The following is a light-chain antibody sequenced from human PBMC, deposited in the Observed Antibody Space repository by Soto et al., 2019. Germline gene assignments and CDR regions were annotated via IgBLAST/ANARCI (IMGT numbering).Light chain of an antibody. CDR1: QSVSSY. J-gene: IGKJ1*01. CDR2: GAV. CDR3: QQYNGLLWT. V-gene: IGKV3-15*01. Sequence: IVLTQYPATLSFSPGERATLSCRASQSVSSYLAWYQQRPGQAPRLLIYGAVTRATGIPARFSGRGSGTEFTLTITSLQSEDFVVYYCQQYNGLLWTFGQGTNVDIK.